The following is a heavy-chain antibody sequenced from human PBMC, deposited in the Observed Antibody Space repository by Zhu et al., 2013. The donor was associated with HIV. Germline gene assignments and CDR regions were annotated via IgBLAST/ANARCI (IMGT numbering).Heavy chain of an antibody. Sequence: QVQLVQSGAEVKKPGSSMKVSCKTSGGTFSRYSISWVRQAPGQGLEWMGGIIPIFGTANYAQKFQGRVTITADKSTSTAYMELSSLRSEDTAVYYCARGDVLSSYFSPRLSWGQGTLVTVSS. J-gene: IGHJ4*02. V-gene: IGHV1-69*14. CDR3: ARGDVLSSYFSPRLS. D-gene: IGHD3-10*01. CDR1: GGTFSRYS. CDR2: IIPIFGTA.